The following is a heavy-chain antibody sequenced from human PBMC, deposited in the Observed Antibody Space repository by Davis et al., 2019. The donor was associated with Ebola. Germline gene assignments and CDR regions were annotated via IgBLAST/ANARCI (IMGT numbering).Heavy chain of an antibody. CDR3: ARDPTVNTLYYYYGMDV. V-gene: IGHV3-23*01. CDR1: GFTFSNYV. J-gene: IGHJ6*02. Sequence: PGGSLRLSCAASGFTFSNYVLNWVRQAPGKGLEWISYISGSDGSTYYADSVKGRLTISRDNSKNTLYLQMNSLRAEDTAVYYCARDPTVNTLYYYYGMDVWGQGTTVTVSS. D-gene: IGHD4-17*01. CDR2: ISGSDGST.